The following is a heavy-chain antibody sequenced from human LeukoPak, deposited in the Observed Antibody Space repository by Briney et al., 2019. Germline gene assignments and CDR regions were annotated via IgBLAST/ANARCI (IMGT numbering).Heavy chain of an antibody. V-gene: IGHV3-21*04. J-gene: IGHJ6*02. Sequence: PGGSLRLSCAASGFTFSSYSMNWVRQAPGKGLEWVSSISSSSRYIYYADSMKGRFTVSRDNAKNSLYLQMNSLRAEDTAVYYCARSSRTITGTTHYYYGMDVWGQGTTVTVSS. D-gene: IGHD1-20*01. CDR2: ISSSSRYI. CDR1: GFTFSSYS. CDR3: ARSSRTITGTTHYYYGMDV.